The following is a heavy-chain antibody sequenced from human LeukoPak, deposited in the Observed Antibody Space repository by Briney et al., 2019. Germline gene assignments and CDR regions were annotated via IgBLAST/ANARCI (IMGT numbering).Heavy chain of an antibody. CDR1: GINIRSNW. CDR3: ARDAPTGRTKFEH. CDR2: VNSEGSRT. J-gene: IGHJ1*01. Sequence: GGSLRLSCAAPGINIRSNWMHWVRQATGTGLVWVARVNSEGSRTTYADSVKGRFTISRDNAKNILYLQMHGLRAEDTAVYYCARDAPTGRTKFEHWGQGTLVTVSS. D-gene: IGHD1-14*01. V-gene: IGHV3-74*01.